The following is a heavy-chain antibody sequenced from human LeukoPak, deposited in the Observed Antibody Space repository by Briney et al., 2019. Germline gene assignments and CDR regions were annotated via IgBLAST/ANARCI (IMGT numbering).Heavy chain of an antibody. J-gene: IGHJ4*02. D-gene: IGHD5-24*01. CDR1: GFTFSDFY. V-gene: IGHV3-11*04. CDR2: SSNGGSTI. CDR3: ARDGDAYNFDF. Sequence: PGGSLRLSCAASGFTFSDFYMTWIRQAPGKGLEWVSYSSNGGSTIYYTDSVKGRFTISRDNAKNSLYLQMNSLRADDTAVYYCARDGDAYNFDFWGQGALVTVSS.